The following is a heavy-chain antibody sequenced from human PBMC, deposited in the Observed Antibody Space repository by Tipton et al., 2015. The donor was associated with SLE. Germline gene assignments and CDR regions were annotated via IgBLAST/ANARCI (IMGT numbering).Heavy chain of an antibody. CDR3: ARNLGPEWMATKRGYFDL. CDR1: GGFFSGFY. V-gene: IGHV4-34*01. Sequence: TLSLTCAAYGGFFSGFYWGWVPPPPGEGGGWVGGNNHRESTTYKPPPKSRVTISVDPSKNQFSRKRSSVAAADTAVYYCARNLGPEWMATKRGYFDLWGRGTLVSVSS. D-gene: IGHD5-24*01. CDR2: NNHREST. J-gene: IGHJ2*01.